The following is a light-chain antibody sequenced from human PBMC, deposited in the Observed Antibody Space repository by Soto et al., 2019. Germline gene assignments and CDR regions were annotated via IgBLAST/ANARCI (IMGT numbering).Light chain of an antibody. J-gene: IGKJ4*01. Sequence: IVMTQSPATLSVSPGERATLSCRAGQTIYSNVAWYQQRPGQAPRLLIYRASTRATGVPARFSGSGSGTEFTLTISSLQPEDFATYYCQQLNTYPLTFGGGTKVDIK. V-gene: IGKV3-15*01. CDR1: QTIYSN. CDR2: RAS. CDR3: QQLNTYPLT.